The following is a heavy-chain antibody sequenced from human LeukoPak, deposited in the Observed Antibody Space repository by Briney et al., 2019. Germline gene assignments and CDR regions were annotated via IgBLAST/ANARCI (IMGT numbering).Heavy chain of an antibody. J-gene: IGHJ6*03. CDR1: GYTFTGYY. V-gene: IGHV1-18*04. CDR2: ISAYNGNT. CDR3: ARVRSIAAAGTFFNYYYYMDV. D-gene: IGHD6-13*01. Sequence: GASVKVSCKASGYTFTGYYMHWVRQAPGQGLEWMGWISAYNGNTNYAQKLQGRVTMTTDTSTSTAYMELRSLRSDDTAVYYCARVRSIAAAGTFFNYYYYMDVWGKGTTVTVSS.